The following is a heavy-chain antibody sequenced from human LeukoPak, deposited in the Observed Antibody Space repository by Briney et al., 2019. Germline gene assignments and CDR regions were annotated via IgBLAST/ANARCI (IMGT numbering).Heavy chain of an antibody. V-gene: IGHV1-8*01. CDR1: GYTFTSYD. CDR2: MNPNSGNT. D-gene: IGHD3-9*01. CDR3: ARYGDILTNMDV. Sequence: ASVTVSCKAPGYTFTSYDINWVRQATGQGLEWMGWMNPNSGNTGYAQKFQGRVTMTRNTSISTAYMELSSLRSEDTAVYYCARYGDILTNMDVWGKGTTVTVSS. J-gene: IGHJ6*03.